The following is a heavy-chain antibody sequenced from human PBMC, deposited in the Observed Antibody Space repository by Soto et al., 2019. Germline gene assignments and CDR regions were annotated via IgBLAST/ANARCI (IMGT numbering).Heavy chain of an antibody. CDR3: ARAEGLRYFDCLHRQGFDH. Sequence: PSETLSLTCTVSGGSISSYYWSWIRQPPGKGLEWIGYIYYSGSTNYNPSLKSRVTISVDTSKNQFSLKLSSVTAADTAVYYCARAEGLRYFDCLHRQGFDHWGQGTLVTVSS. CDR1: GGSISSYY. D-gene: IGHD3-9*01. CDR2: IYYSGST. J-gene: IGHJ5*02. V-gene: IGHV4-59*01.